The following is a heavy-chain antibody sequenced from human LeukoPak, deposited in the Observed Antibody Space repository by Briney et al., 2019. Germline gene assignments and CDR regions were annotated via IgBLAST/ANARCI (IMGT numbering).Heavy chain of an antibody. J-gene: IGHJ4*02. D-gene: IGHD3-3*01. CDR1: GFTVSSNY. CDR3: ASHFWNYYRIDY. Sequence: GGSLRLSCAASGFTVSSNYMSWVRQAPGKGLEWVSVIYSGGSTYYADSVKGRFTISRDNSKNTLYLQMNSLRAEDTAIYYCASHFWNYYRIDYWGQGTLVTVSS. V-gene: IGHV3-66*04. CDR2: IYSGGST.